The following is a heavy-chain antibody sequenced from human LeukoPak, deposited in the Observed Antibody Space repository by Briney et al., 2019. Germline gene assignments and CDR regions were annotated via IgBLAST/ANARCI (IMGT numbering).Heavy chain of an antibody. D-gene: IGHD4-11*01. CDR1: GFSFNNYW. CDR3: AKVFPGTDYTLGGY. CDR2: IHSDGRVT. V-gene: IGHV3-74*01. J-gene: IGHJ4*02. Sequence: GGSLRLSCAGSGFSFNNYWMHWVRQAPGKGLVWVSRIHSDGRVTTYADSVKGRFTISKDSARNTLYLQMNTLRVEDTAVYYCAKVFPGTDYTLGGYWGQRTLVTVSS.